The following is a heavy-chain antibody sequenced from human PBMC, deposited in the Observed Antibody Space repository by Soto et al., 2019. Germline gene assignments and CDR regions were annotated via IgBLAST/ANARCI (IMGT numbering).Heavy chain of an antibody. J-gene: IGHJ6*02. D-gene: IGHD2-2*01. CDR1: GGSLSSGNYY. CDR2: IYYSGST. V-gene: IGHV4-61*01. Sequence: SETLSLTCAVSGGSLSSGNYYWSWIRQPPGKGLEWIGYIYYSGSTNYNSSLKSRVTISVDTSKNQFSLKLSSVTAADTAVYYCARGPYNQLFTLYYYYGMDVWGQGTTVTVSS. CDR3: ARGPYNQLFTLYYYYGMDV.